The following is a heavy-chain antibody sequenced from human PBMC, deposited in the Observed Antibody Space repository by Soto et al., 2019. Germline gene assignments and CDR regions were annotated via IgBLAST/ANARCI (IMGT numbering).Heavy chain of an antibody. CDR1: GFTFSSYA. V-gene: IGHV3-23*01. D-gene: IGHD2-2*01. J-gene: IGHJ5*02. CDR2: INGSGGST. Sequence: EVQLLESGGGLVQPGGSLRLSCAASGFTFSSYAMSWVRQAPGKGLEWVSAINGSGGSTYYADSVKGRFTISRDNSKNTLYLQMNSLRAEDTAVYYCAKHGGIVVVPAAMDNWFDPWGQGTLVTVSS. CDR3: AKHGGIVVVPAAMDNWFDP.